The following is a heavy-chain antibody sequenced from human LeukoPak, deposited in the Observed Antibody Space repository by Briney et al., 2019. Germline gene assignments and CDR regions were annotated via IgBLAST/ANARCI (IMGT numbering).Heavy chain of an antibody. D-gene: IGHD2-21*02. J-gene: IGHJ4*02. CDR2: INPDGSIT. CDR3: ARGVGGDRDY. CDR1: GFTFISSW. V-gene: IGHV3-74*01. Sequence: GGSLRLSRAASGFTFISSWMHWVRQAPGKGLVWVSRINPDGSITSHADSVKGRFTISRDNAKNTVYLQMNSLRAEDTAVYYCARGVGGDRDYWGQGTLVTVSS.